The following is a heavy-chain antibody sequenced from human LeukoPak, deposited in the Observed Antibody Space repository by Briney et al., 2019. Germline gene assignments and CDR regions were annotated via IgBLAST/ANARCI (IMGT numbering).Heavy chain of an antibody. CDR2: INSDGSST. CDR3: ARVPVATIISG. D-gene: IGHD5-24*01. CDR1: GFTFSSYW. V-gene: IGHV3-74*01. Sequence: PGGSLRLSCAAPGFTFSSYWMHWVRQAPGKGLVWVSRINSDGSSTSYADSVKGRFTISRDNAKNTLYLQTNSLRAEDTAVYYCARVPVATIISGWGQGTLVTVSS. J-gene: IGHJ4*02.